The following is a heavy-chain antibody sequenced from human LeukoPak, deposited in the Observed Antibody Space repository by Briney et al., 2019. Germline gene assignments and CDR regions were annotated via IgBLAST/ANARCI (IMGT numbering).Heavy chain of an antibody. J-gene: IGHJ4*02. Sequence: SETLSLTCRVYGGSFGAHYWSWIRQPPGKGLEWIGEINHSGSTNYNPSLRSRVTISVDTSKKQFSLKLSSVTAADTAVYYCARGFSSGSYYENYFDYWGQGTLVTVSS. CDR3: ARGFSSGSYYENYFDY. CDR1: GGSFGAHY. V-gene: IGHV4-34*01. D-gene: IGHD3-10*01. CDR2: INHSGST.